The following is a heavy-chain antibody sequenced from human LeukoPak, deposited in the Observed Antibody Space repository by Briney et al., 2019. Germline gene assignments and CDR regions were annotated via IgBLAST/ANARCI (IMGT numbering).Heavy chain of an antibody. J-gene: IGHJ4*02. CDR1: GFTFSRYS. CDR2: ISSTSSTI. Sequence: GGSLRLSCAASGFTFSRYSMNWVRQASGKGLEWVSYISSTSSTIYYADSLTGRFTLSRDNAKNPLYLQMNSLRAEDTAVYYCARDHSVAGLFENWGQGTLVTVSS. D-gene: IGHD6-19*01. CDR3: ARDHSVAGLFEN. V-gene: IGHV3-48*04.